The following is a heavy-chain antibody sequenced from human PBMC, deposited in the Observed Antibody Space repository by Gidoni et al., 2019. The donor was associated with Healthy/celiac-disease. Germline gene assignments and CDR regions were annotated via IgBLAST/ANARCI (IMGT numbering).Heavy chain of an antibody. Sequence: EVQLVESGGGLVKPGGSLRLSCAASGFTFSSYSMNWVRQAPGKGLALVSSISSSSRYIYYADSVKGRFNISRDNAKNSLYLQMNSLRAEDTAVYYWARVILWFGELHSDYWGQGTLVTGSS. V-gene: IGHV3-21*01. D-gene: IGHD3-10*01. CDR2: ISSSSRYI. CDR1: GFTFSSYS. J-gene: IGHJ4*02. CDR3: ARVILWFGELHSDY.